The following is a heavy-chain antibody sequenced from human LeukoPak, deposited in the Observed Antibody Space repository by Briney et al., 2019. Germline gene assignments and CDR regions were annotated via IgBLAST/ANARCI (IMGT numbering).Heavy chain of an antibody. V-gene: IGHV3-72*01. Sequence: GGSLRLSCAASGFTFSDNYMDRVRQAPGKGLEWVGRIKHKAHSYTTEYAASVKGRFTISRDDSKSPLYLQMNSLKIEDTAVYYCAQFAKGGWGQGTLVTVSS. CDR3: AQFAKGG. CDR2: IKHKAHSYTT. CDR1: GFTFSDNY. J-gene: IGHJ4*02. D-gene: IGHD2-21*01.